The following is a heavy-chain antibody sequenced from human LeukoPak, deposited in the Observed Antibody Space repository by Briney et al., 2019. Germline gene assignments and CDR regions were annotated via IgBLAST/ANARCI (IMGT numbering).Heavy chain of an antibody. Sequence: GGSLRLSCAASGFTFSSYSMNWVRQAPGKGLEWVSSISSSSSYIYYADSVKGRFTISRDNAKNSLYLQMNSLRAEDTAVYYCARGYYYDSSGYSYYFDYWGQGTLVTVSS. V-gene: IGHV3-21*01. D-gene: IGHD3-22*01. CDR2: ISSSSSYI. J-gene: IGHJ4*02. CDR3: ARGYYYDSSGYSYYFDY. CDR1: GFTFSSYS.